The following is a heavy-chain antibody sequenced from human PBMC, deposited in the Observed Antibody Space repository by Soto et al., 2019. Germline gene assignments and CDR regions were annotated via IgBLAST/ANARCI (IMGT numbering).Heavy chain of an antibody. D-gene: IGHD4-17*01. Sequence: ASVKVSCKASGGTFSSYTISWVRQATGQGLEWMGRMNTHSGNTDYAQKFQGRVTMTRNTSTSTAYMELSSLRSEDTAVYYCARTLYGDNVDYWGQGTLVTVSS. CDR3: ARTLYGDNVDY. J-gene: IGHJ4*02. V-gene: IGHV1-8*02. CDR1: GGTFSSYT. CDR2: MNTHSGNT.